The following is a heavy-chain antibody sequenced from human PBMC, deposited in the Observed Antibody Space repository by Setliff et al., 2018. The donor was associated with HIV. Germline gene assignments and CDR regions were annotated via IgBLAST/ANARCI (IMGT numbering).Heavy chain of an antibody. D-gene: IGHD3-3*01. CDR3: ARDLSTHWSGYSLGF. CDR2: VNPKFGGT. J-gene: IGHJ4*02. CDR1: GYTFTDYY. V-gene: IGHV1-2*02. Sequence: SVKVSCKASGYTFTDYYFHWVRQAPGQGLEWMGWVNPKFGGTLYAQKFRGRVTMTRDMSINTVYLELSSLSSDDTAVYYCARDLSTHWSGYSLGFWGPGTLVTVSS.